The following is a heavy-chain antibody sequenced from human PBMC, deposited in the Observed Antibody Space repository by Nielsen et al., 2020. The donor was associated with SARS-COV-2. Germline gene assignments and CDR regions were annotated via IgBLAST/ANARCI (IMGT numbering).Heavy chain of an antibody. CDR1: GFTFSSYS. CDR3: ARDSRLGYCSSTSCYPGGDAFDI. V-gene: IGHV3-21*01. CDR2: ISSSSSYI. Sequence: GESLKISCAASGFTFSSYSMNWVRQAPGKGLEWVPSISSSSSYIYYADSVKGRFTISRDNAKNSLYLQMNSLRAEDTAVYYCARDSRLGYCSSTSCYPGGDAFDIWGQGTMVTVSS. J-gene: IGHJ3*02. D-gene: IGHD2-2*01.